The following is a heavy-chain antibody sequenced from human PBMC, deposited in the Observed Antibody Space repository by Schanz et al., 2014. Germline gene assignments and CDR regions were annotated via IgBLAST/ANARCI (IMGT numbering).Heavy chain of an antibody. CDR2: IHQSGGT. V-gene: IGHV4-59*08. CDR1: GGDIGNYY. D-gene: IGHD3-3*01. CDR3: AKFLYDDPS. J-gene: IGHJ5*02. Sequence: QVQLQESGPGLVKPSETLSLTCSVSGGDIGNYYWSWIRQPPGKGLEWIGYIHQSGGTNYNPSLKSRVPILVDTSKNQFSLRPPSLAAADTAVYYCAKFLYDDPSWGQGTLVTVSS.